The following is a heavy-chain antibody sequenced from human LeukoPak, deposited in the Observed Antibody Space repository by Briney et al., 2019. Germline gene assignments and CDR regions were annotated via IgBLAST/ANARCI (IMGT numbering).Heavy chain of an antibody. J-gene: IGHJ4*02. CDR1: GGSIDSYY. Sequence: SETLSLSCTVSGGSIDSYYWSWIRQPPGKGLEWIGYIYYSGSTNYNPSLKSRVTISLDTSKNQFSLKLSSVTAADTAVYFCARRRGGSGWYDYWGPGRVVTVSS. V-gene: IGHV4-59*08. CDR3: ARRRGGSGWYDY. D-gene: IGHD6-19*01. CDR2: IYYSGST.